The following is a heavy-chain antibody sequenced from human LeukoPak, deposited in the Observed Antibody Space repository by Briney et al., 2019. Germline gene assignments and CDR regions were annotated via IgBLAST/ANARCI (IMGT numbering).Heavy chain of an antibody. CDR1: GGTFSSYA. CDR3: AVTEYSSSALFDY. J-gene: IGHJ4*02. CDR2: IIPILGIA. D-gene: IGHD6-6*01. Sequence: ASVRVSCKASGGTFSSYAISWVRQAPGQGLEWMGRIIPILGIANYAQKFQGRVTITADKSTSTAYVELSSLRSEDTAVYYCAVTEYSSSALFDYWGQGTLVTVSS. V-gene: IGHV1-69*04.